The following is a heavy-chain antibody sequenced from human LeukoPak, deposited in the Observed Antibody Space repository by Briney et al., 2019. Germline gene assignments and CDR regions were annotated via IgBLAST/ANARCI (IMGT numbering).Heavy chain of an antibody. CDR3: ARLSRIAAVGDY. CDR2: IRYDGSHE. D-gene: IGHD6-13*01. Sequence: SGGSLRLSCGASGFTFSTHDMHWVRQAPGKGLERVAFIRYDGSHEYYADSVKGRFTISRDNAENSLYLLMNSLRAEDTAVYYCARLSRIAAVGDYWGQGTLVTVSS. J-gene: IGHJ4*02. V-gene: IGHV3-30*02. CDR1: GFTFSTHD.